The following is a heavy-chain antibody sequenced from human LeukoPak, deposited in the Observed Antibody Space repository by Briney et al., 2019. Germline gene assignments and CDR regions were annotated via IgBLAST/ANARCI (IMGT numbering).Heavy chain of an antibody. CDR1: GFTFSNYA. V-gene: IGHV3-30*18. D-gene: IGHD1-26*01. CDR2: ISYGGSDK. CDR3: AKAVSGSYPETRHFDY. J-gene: IGHJ4*02. Sequence: GGSLRLSCAASGFTFSNYAMHWVRQAPGEGLEWVALISYGGSDKYYTDSVKGRFTVSRDNSRNTLYLQMNSLRAEDTAVYYCAKAVSGSYPETRHFDYWGQGSLVTVSS.